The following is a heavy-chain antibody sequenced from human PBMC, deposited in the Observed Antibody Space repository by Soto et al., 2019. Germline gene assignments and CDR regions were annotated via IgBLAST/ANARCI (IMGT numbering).Heavy chain of an antibody. J-gene: IGHJ6*02. Sequence: QVQLVQSGAEVKKPGSSVKVSCKASGGTFSSYAISWVRQAPGQGLEWIGGIIPICGTANYAQKFQGRVTITADESTSTAYMELSSLRSEDTAVYYCAVTVPTHYGMDVWGQGTTVTVSS. CDR1: GGTFSSYA. CDR3: AVTVPTHYGMDV. V-gene: IGHV1-69*01. CDR2: IIPICGTA. D-gene: IGHD4-17*01.